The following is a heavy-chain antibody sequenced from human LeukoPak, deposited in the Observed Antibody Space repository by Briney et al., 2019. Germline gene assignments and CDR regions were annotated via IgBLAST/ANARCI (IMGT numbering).Heavy chain of an antibody. Sequence: GESLKSSCKGSGYSFTSHWIGWVRQMPGKGLEWMGIIYPGDSDTRYSPSFQGQVTISADKSISTAYLQWSSLKASDSAMYYCARRVGYCSGSSCEYFDYWGQGTLVTVSS. D-gene: IGHD2-15*01. J-gene: IGHJ4*02. V-gene: IGHV5-51*01. CDR1: GYSFTSHW. CDR2: IYPGDSDT. CDR3: ARRVGYCSGSSCEYFDY.